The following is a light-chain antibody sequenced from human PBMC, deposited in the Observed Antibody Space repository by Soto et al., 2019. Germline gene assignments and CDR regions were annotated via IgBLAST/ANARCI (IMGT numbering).Light chain of an antibody. J-gene: IGKJ5*01. CDR2: GAS. CDR1: QSVSSSY. CDR3: QQYGSSPPIT. V-gene: IGKV3-20*01. Sequence: ESVFTQSPGTLSLSPGERATLSCRASQSVSSSYLAWYQQKPGQAPRLLIYGASSRATGIPDRFSGSGSGTDFPLTISRLEPEDFAVYYCQQYGSSPPITFGQGTRLEIK.